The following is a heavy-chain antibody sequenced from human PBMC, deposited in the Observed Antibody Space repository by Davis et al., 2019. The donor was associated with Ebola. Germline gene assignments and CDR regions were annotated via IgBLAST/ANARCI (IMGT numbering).Heavy chain of an antibody. CDR1: EFNFNAEY. CDR2: ISDSGVSI. J-gene: IGHJ4*02. CDR3: ARARGAGPGGHFDI. V-gene: IGHV3-11*01. Sequence: GESLKISCAALEFNFNAEYMSWIRQAPGKGLEWVSYISDSGVSIQYTDSVKGRFTISRDNARSSLFLQMNSLRADDTAVYYCARARGAGPGGHFDIWGQGTQVTVSS. D-gene: IGHD3-10*01.